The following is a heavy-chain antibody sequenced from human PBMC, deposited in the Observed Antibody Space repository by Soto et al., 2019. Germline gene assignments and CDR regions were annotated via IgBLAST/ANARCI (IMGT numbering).Heavy chain of an antibody. D-gene: IGHD6-19*01. V-gene: IGHV3-23*01. J-gene: IGHJ4*02. CDR3: AKEPVAPGSGWYADY. CDR2: ISGSGGTT. Sequence: ELQLLESGGGLVQPGGSLRLSCAASGFTFSTYAMSWVRQAPGKGLEWVSAISGSGGTTYYADSVKGRFTISRDNSKNMLDVQMSSLRAEDTAVYYCAKEPVAPGSGWYADYWGQGTLVTVSS. CDR1: GFTFSTYA.